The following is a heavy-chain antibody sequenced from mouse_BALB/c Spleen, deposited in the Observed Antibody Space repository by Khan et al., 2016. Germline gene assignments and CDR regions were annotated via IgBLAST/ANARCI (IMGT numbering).Heavy chain of an antibody. J-gene: IGHJ1*01. V-gene: IGHV3-2*02. CDR2: IRYSGST. CDR1: GYSITSDYA. Sequence: EVKLEGSGPGLVKPSQSLSLTCTVTGYSITSDYAWNWIRQFPGNKLEWMGYIRYSGSTTYNPSLKSRISITRDTSKNQFFLQLYSVTTEDTATYYCTRSPTATRYFDVWGAGTTVTVSS. D-gene: IGHD1-2*01. CDR3: TRSPTATRYFDV.